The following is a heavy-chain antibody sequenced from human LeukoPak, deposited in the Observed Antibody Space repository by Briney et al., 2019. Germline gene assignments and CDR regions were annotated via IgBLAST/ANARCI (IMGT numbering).Heavy chain of an antibody. D-gene: IGHD3-22*01. Sequence: SETLSLTCAVYGGSLSGYYWSWIRQPPGKGLEWIGEINHSGSTNYNPSLKSRVTISVDTSKNQFSLKLSSVTAADTAVYYCARGDYYYDSSGEFDYWGQGTLVTVSS. CDR1: GGSLSGYY. CDR2: INHSGST. J-gene: IGHJ4*02. V-gene: IGHV4-34*01. CDR3: ARGDYYYDSSGEFDY.